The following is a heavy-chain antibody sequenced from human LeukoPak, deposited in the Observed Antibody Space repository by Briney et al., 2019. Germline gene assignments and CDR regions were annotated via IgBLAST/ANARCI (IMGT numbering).Heavy chain of an antibody. CDR1: GGSISSSSYY. Sequence: SETLSLTCTVSGGSISSSSYYWGWIRQPPGKRLEWIGSIYYSGSTYYNPSLKSRVTISVDTSKNQFSLKLSSVTAADTAVYYCARDIVVVPAAPRGDFFDYWGQGTLVTVSS. D-gene: IGHD2-2*01. V-gene: IGHV4-39*07. CDR3: ARDIVVVPAAPRGDFFDY. J-gene: IGHJ4*02. CDR2: IYYSGST.